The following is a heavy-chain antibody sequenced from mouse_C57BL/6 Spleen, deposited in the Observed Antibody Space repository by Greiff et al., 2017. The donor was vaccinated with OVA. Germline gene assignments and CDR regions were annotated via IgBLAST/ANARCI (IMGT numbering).Heavy chain of an antibody. J-gene: IGHJ2*01. CDR2: IDPSDSYT. CDR1: GYTFTSYW. D-gene: IGHD2-4*01. V-gene: IGHV1-50*01. Sequence: VKLQQPGAELVKPGASVKLSCKASGYTFTSYWMQWVKQRPGQGLEWIGEIDPSDSYTNYNQKFKGKATLTVDTSSSTAYMQLSSLTSEDSAVYYCARGRDDYDAFDYWGQGTTLTVSS. CDR3: ARGRDDYDAFDY.